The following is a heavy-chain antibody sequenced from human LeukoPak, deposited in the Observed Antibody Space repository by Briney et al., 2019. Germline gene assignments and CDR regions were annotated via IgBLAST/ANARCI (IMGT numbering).Heavy chain of an antibody. V-gene: IGHV3-21*01. CDR1: GFAFRNYW. CDR3: ARDPGVRGVIDYYYYYYMDV. J-gene: IGHJ6*03. Sequence: GGSLRLSCVASGFAFRNYWMYWVRQGPGKGLEWVSSISSSSSYIYYADSVKGRFTISRDNAKNSLYLQMNSLRAEDTAVYYCARDPGVRGVIDYYYYYYMDVWGKGTTVTVSS. D-gene: IGHD3-10*01. CDR2: ISSSSSYI.